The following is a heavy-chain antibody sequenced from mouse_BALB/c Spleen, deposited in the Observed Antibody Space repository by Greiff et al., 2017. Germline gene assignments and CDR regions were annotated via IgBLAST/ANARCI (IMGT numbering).Heavy chain of an antibody. CDR1: GFNIKDTY. V-gene: IGHV14-3*02. D-gene: IGHD1-1*01. CDR3: AGFITTVVGN. J-gene: IGHJ2*01. Sequence: EVKLVESGAELVKPGASVKLSCTASGFNIKDTYMHWVKQRPEQGLEWIGRIDPANGNTKYDPKFQGKATITADTSSNTAYLQLSSLTSEDTAVYYCAGFITTVVGNWGQGTTLTVSS. CDR2: IDPANGNT.